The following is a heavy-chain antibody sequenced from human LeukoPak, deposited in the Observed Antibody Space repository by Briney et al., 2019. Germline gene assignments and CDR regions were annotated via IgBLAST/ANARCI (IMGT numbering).Heavy chain of an antibody. D-gene: IGHD6-19*01. CDR3: VKDLGRAGWYNFDY. J-gene: IGHJ4*02. V-gene: IGHV3-64*05. CDR1: GFTFSNYA. CDR2: ISNNGVST. Sequence: GGSLRLSCSASGFTFSNYAMAWVRQAPGKGLEYVSAISNNGVSTYYADSVKGRFTVSRDNSKNTLYVQMSSLRPEDTAVYYCVKDLGRAGWYNFDYWGQGTLVTVSS.